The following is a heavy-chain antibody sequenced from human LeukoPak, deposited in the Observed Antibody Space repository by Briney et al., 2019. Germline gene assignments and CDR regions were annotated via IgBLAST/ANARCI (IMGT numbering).Heavy chain of an antibody. J-gene: IGHJ6*03. Sequence: GGSLRLSCAASGFTFSSYGMHWVRQAPGKGLEWVAFIRFDGNNEYYADTVKGRFTISRDNSKNTLYLQMNSLRAEDTAVYYCAKAYSYGRDYYYYIDVWGKGTTVTVSS. CDR2: IRFDGNNE. D-gene: IGHD5-18*01. CDR1: GFTFSSYG. CDR3: AKAYSYGRDYYYYIDV. V-gene: IGHV3-30*02.